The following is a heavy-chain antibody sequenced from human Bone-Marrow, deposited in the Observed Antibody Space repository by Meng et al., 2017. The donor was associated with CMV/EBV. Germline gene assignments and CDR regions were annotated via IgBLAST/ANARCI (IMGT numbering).Heavy chain of an antibody. Sequence: ASVKVSCKASGYTFTSYDINWVRQATGQGLEWMGWMNPNSGSTDYAQKFQGRVTMTRNTSISTAYMELSSLRSEDTAVYYCARRYSYGLYYFDYWGQGTLVTVSS. CDR2: MNPNSGST. D-gene: IGHD6-19*01. V-gene: IGHV1-8*01. J-gene: IGHJ4*02. CDR3: ARRYSYGLYYFDY. CDR1: GYTFTSYD.